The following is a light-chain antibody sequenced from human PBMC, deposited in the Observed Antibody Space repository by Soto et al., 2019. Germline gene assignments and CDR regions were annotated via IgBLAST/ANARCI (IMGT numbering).Light chain of an antibody. CDR3: QQSHSAPRT. Sequence: DIQMTQSPSSLSASVGDRVTITCRASQSINTYLNWYQQKPGEAPKLLIYAASNLQSGAPSRFSGSGSGTDFTLTINSLQPEDFATYYCQQSHSAPRTFGGGTKVGIK. J-gene: IGKJ4*01. CDR1: QSINTY. CDR2: AAS. V-gene: IGKV1-39*01.